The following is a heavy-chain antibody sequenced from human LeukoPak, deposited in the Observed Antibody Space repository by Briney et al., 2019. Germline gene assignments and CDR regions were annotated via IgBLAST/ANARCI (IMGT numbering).Heavy chain of an antibody. J-gene: IGHJ2*01. CDR1: GGSISSYY. CDR2: IYYSGST. CDR3: ARVFGFWYFDL. D-gene: IGHD3-10*01. V-gene: IGHV4-59*12. Sequence: PSETLSLTCTVSGGSISSYYWSWIRQPPGKGLEWIGYIYYSGSTYYNPSLKSRVTISVDTSKNQFSLKLSSVTAADTAVYYCARVFGFWYFDLWGRGTLVTVSS.